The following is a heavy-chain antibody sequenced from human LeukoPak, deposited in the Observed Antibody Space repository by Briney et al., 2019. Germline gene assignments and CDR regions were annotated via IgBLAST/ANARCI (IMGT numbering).Heavy chain of an antibody. CDR1: GFTFSSYA. V-gene: IGHV3-23*01. CDR3: AKTPMPGPGTNWYFDL. CDR2: ISGSGGST. Sequence: PGGSLRLSCAASGFTFSSYAMSWVRQAPGKGLEWVSAISGSGGSTYYADSVKGRFTISRDNSKNTLYLQMNSLRAEDTAVYYCAKTPMPGPGTNWYFDLWGRGTLVTVSS. D-gene: IGHD1-14*01. J-gene: IGHJ2*01.